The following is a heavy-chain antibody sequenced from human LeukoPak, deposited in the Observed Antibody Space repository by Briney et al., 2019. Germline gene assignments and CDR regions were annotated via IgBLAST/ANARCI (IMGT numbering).Heavy chain of an antibody. CDR3: ANGGIAAANY. V-gene: IGHV3-30-3*01. CDR1: GFTFSSYA. J-gene: IGHJ4*02. Sequence: GGSLRLSCAASGFTFSSYAMLWVRQAPGKGLEWVAVISYDGSNKYYADSVKGRFTISRDNSKNTLYLQMNSLRAEDTAVYYCANGGIAAANYWGQGTLVTVSS. CDR2: ISYDGSNK. D-gene: IGHD6-13*01.